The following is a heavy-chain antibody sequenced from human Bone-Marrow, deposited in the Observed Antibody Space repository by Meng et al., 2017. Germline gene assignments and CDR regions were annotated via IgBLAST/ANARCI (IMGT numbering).Heavy chain of an antibody. CDR3: ARKIAVAGTSGYYGMDV. J-gene: IGHJ6*02. Sequence: ASVKVSCKPSGYTFTAYYIHWVRQAPGQGLEWMGRINPNSGGTNYAQKFQGRVTMTRDTSISTAYMELSRLRSDDTAVYYCARKIAVAGTSGYYGMDVWGQGTTVTVSS. CDR2: INPNSGGT. CDR1: GYTFTAYY. V-gene: IGHV1-2*06. D-gene: IGHD6-19*01.